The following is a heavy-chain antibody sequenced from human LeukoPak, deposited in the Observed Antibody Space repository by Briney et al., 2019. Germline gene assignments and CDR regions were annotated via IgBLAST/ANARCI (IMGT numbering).Heavy chain of an antibody. CDR2: IHTSGST. Sequence: PSETLSLTCTVSGGSISNNHWSWIRQPAGKGLEWIGQIHTSGSTNYNPPLRSRVTMSIDTPENQLSLTITSVTAADTAVYYCARRDISSGWSFDYWGQGTLVTVSS. J-gene: IGHJ4*02. CDR3: ARRDISSGWSFDY. V-gene: IGHV4-4*07. CDR1: GGSISNNH. D-gene: IGHD6-19*01.